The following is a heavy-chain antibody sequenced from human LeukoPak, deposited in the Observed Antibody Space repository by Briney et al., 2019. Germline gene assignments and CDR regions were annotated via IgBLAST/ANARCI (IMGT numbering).Heavy chain of an antibody. D-gene: IGHD5-18*01. J-gene: IGHJ4*02. Sequence: GASVKVSCKASGYTFTSYGISWVRQAPGQGLEWMGWISAYNGNTNYAQKLQGRVTMTTDTSTSTAYMELRSLRSDDTAVYYCARDLRRGYSCGYGYWGQGTLVTVSS. V-gene: IGHV1-18*01. CDR1: GYTFTSYG. CDR3: ARDLRRGYSCGYGY. CDR2: ISAYNGNT.